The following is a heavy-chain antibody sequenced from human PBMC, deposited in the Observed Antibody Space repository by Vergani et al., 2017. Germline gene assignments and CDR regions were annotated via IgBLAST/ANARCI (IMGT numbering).Heavy chain of an antibody. CDR2: IYSGGST. J-gene: IGHJ3*02. V-gene: IGHV3-53*02. D-gene: IGHD5-24*01. Sequence: VQLVETGGGLIQPGGSLRLSCAASGFTVSSNYMSWVRQAPGKGLEWVSVIYSGGSTYYADSVKGRFTISRDNSKNTLYLQMNSLRAEDTAVYYCARVFREMATKGGHAFDIWGQGTMVTVSS. CDR3: ARVFREMATKGGHAFDI. CDR1: GFTVSSNY.